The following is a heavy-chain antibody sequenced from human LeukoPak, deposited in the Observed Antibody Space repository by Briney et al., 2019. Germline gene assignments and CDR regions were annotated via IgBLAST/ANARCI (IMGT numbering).Heavy chain of an antibody. J-gene: IGHJ6*03. V-gene: IGHV4-39*07. CDR2: FFYTGST. Sequence: SETLSLTCTVSDGSISSATYYWGWIRQPPNTGLDWIGSFFYTGSTYYSPSLKSRVTISVDTSENQLSLKLRSVTAADTAVYYCARDSQQWLVRYYYMDVWGKGTTVTVSS. CDR3: ARDSQQWLVRYYYMDV. CDR1: DGSISSATYY. D-gene: IGHD6-19*01.